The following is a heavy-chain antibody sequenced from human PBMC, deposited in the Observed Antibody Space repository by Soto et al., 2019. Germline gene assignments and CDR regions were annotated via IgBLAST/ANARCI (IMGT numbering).Heavy chain of an antibody. Sequence: QVQLVESGGGVVQPGRSLRLSCAASGFTFSSYGMHWVRHAPGKGLEWVAVISYDGSNKYYADSVKGRFTISRDNSKNTLYLQMNSLRAEDTGVYYCAKGSTAMTYFDYWGQGTLVTVSS. V-gene: IGHV3-30*18. CDR3: AKGSTAMTYFDY. J-gene: IGHJ4*02. CDR2: ISYDGSNK. D-gene: IGHD5-18*01. CDR1: GFTFSSYG.